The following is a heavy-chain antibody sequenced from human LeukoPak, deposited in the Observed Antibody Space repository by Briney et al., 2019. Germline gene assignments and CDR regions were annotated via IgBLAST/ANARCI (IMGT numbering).Heavy chain of an antibody. Sequence: PSETLSLTCAVSGYSISSGYYWGWIRQPPGKGLEWIGSIYHSGSTYYNPSLKSRVTISVDTSKNPFSLKLSSVTAADTAVYYCARQGIVVVPAAISLWGQGTLVTVSS. V-gene: IGHV4-38-2*01. CDR3: ARQGIVVVPAAISL. D-gene: IGHD2-2*02. J-gene: IGHJ4*02. CDR1: GYSISSGYY. CDR2: IYHSGST.